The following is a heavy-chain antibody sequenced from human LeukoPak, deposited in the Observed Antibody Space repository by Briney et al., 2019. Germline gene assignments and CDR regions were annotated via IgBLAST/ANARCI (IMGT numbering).Heavy chain of an antibody. V-gene: IGHV1-2*06. CDR1: GYTFTGYY. CDR2: INPNSGGT. CDR3: ARAKGYYDSSGYYYYYGMDV. D-gene: IGHD3-22*01. Sequence: ASVKVPCKASGYTFTGYYMHWVRQAPGQGLEWMGRINPNSGGTNYAQKFQGRVTMTRDTSISTAYMELSRLRSDDTAVYYCARAKGYYDSSGYYYYYGMDVWGQGTTVTVSS. J-gene: IGHJ6*02.